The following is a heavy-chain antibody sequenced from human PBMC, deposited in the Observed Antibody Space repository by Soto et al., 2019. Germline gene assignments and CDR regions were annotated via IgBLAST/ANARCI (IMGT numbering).Heavy chain of an antibody. Sequence: PSETLSLTCTVSGGSIRDYYWGWIRQSPGEGLDWIGYIYYTGTTKYNPSLKSRVTISVDSSKNQFSLKLDSVTAADTAVYYCARRYGSCFDYWGQGTLVTVSS. D-gene: IGHD5-18*01. V-gene: IGHV4-59*08. CDR3: ARRYGSCFDY. J-gene: IGHJ4*02. CDR1: GGSIRDYY. CDR2: IYYTGTT.